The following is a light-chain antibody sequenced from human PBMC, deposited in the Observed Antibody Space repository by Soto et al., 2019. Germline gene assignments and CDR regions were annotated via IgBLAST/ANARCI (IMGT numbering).Light chain of an antibody. Sequence: DNQDNPFPVPLSAFVGVRVTIPWRANQGMWNGLGWYQQKPGECPKLLIFSASSLQSWVPSRFSGSGFGTEFTLTISSLQPEDFATYYCLQHNTYPLTFGGGTNVEI. CDR3: LQHNTYPLT. V-gene: IGKV1-17*01. CDR1: QGMWNG. J-gene: IGKJ4*01. CDR2: SAS.